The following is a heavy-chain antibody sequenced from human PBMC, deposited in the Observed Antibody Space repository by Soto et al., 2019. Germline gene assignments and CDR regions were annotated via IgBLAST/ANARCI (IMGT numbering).Heavy chain of an antibody. J-gene: IGHJ6*02. D-gene: IGHD2-15*01. CDR1: GFIFSSYG. CDR3: AKDGAEDNYYLGMDV. CDR2: VSYDGSSK. V-gene: IGHV3-30*18. Sequence: GGSLRLSCAASGFIFSSYGMHWVRQAPGKGLEWVAVVSYDGSSKNYADSVKGRFTISRDSSENTLYLQMNSLRTEDTAVYYCAKDGAEDNYYLGMDVWGQGTTVTVSS.